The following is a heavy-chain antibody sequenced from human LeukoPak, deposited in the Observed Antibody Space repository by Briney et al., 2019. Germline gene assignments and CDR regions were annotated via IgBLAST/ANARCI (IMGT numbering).Heavy chain of an antibody. V-gene: IGHV3-30-3*01. CDR2: ISYDGSKK. J-gene: IGHJ4*02. CDR3: ARSLDY. Sequence: GGSLRLSCAASGFTFSSYAMDWIRQAPGKGLEWVAVISYDGSKKYYADSVRGRFTISRDNSKNTVYLQMNSLRGDDTAVYYCARSLDYWGQGTLVTVSS. CDR1: GFTFSSYA.